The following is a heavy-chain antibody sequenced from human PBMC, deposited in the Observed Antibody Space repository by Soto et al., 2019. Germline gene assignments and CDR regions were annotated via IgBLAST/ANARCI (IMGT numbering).Heavy chain of an antibody. CDR2: LYIADGT. Sequence: GGSLRLSCAASGFTVNGKKYVTWVRQAPGKGLEWVSALYIADGTFYADSVKGRFTVSIDSSKNTVYLQMNDLSPEDTAVYYCATWLLREHAFDIWGLGTMVTVSS. D-gene: IGHD2-15*01. J-gene: IGHJ3*02. V-gene: IGHV3-53*01. CDR3: ATWLLREHAFDI. CDR1: GFTVNGKKY.